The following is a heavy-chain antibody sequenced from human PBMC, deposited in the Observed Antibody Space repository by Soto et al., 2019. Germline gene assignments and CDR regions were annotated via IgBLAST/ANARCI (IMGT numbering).Heavy chain of an antibody. J-gene: IGHJ4*02. Sequence: SETLSLTCTVSGGSISSYYWSWIRQPPGKGLEWIGYIYYSGSTNYNPSLKSRVTISVDTSKNQFSLKLSSVTAADTAVYYCARDLGGPYYFDYWGQGTLVTVSS. CDR1: GGSISSYY. V-gene: IGHV4-59*01. CDR2: IYYSGST. D-gene: IGHD1-26*01. CDR3: ARDLGGPYYFDY.